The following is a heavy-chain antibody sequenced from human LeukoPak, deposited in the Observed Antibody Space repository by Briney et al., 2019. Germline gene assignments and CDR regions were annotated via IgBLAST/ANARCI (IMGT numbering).Heavy chain of an antibody. CDR1: GYTLTELS. D-gene: IGHD4-17*01. CDR2: FDPEDGET. V-gene: IGHV1-24*01. J-gene: IGHJ3*02. CDR3: AGDYQTFRDAFDI. Sequence: GASVKVSCKVSGYTLTELSMHWVRQAPGEGLEWMGGFDPEDGETIYAQKFQGRVTMTEDTSTDTAYMELSSLRSEDTAVYYCAGDYQTFRDAFDIWGQGTTVTVSS.